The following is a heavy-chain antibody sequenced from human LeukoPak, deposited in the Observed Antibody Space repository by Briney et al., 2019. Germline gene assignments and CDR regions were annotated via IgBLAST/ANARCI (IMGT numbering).Heavy chain of an antibody. J-gene: IGHJ5*02. CDR2: INPDSGGT. D-gene: IGHD1-14*01. Sequence: GASVKVSCKASGYTFTSYALNWVRQAPGQGLEWMGWINPDSGGTKYAQKFQDRVTMTSDTSISTAYMELSRLRSDDTAVYCARDHLLFRQPPNWFDPWGQGTLVTVSS. CDR3: ARDHLLFRQPPNWFDP. V-gene: IGHV1-2*02. CDR1: GYTFTSYA.